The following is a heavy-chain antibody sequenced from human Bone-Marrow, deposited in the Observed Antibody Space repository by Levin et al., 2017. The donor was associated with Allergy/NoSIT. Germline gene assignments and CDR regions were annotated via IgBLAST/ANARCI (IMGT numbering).Heavy chain of an antibody. CDR3: ARRYCSSTSCYFLGMDG. D-gene: IGHD2-2*01. V-gene: IGHV1-8*01. J-gene: IGHJ6*02. Sequence: GESLKISCKASGYTFTSYDINWVRQATGQGLEWMGWMNPNSGNTGYAQKFQGRVTMTRNTSISTAYMELSSLRSEDTAVYYCARRYCSSTSCYFLGMDGWGQGTTVTVSS. CDR1: GYTFTSYD. CDR2: MNPNSGNT.